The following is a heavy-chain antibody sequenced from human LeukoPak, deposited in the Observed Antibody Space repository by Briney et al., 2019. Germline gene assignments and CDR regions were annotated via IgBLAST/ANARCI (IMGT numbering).Heavy chain of an antibody. J-gene: IGHJ4*02. D-gene: IGHD2-2*01. CDR3: ARLFSVAPYCSSTSCYSNEFDY. V-gene: IGHV3-21*01. CDR1: GFTFSSYS. Sequence: GGSLRLSCAASGFTFSSYSMNWVRQAPGKGLEWVSSISSSSYIYYADSVKGRFTISRDNAKNSLYLQMNSLRAEDTAVYYCARLFSVAPYCSSTSCYSNEFDYWGQGTLVTVSS. CDR2: ISSSSYI.